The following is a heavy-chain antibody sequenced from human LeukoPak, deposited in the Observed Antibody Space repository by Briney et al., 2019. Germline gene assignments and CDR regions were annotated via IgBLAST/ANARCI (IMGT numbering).Heavy chain of an antibody. Sequence: GGSLRLSCAASGFTFSSYAMSWVRQAPGKGLEWVSAISGSGGSTYYADSVKGRFTISRDNSKNTLYLQMNSLRAEDTAVYYCAKDRAFGPYFGIYYFDYWGQGTLVTVSP. D-gene: IGHD3-10*01. V-gene: IGHV3-23*01. CDR3: AKDRAFGPYFGIYYFDY. CDR2: ISGSGGST. J-gene: IGHJ4*02. CDR1: GFTFSSYA.